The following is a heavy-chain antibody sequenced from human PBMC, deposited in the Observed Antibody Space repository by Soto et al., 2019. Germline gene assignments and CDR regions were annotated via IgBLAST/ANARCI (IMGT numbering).Heavy chain of an antibody. V-gene: IGHV4-30-4*08. CDR2: IHYSGSI. J-gene: IGHJ6*02. CDR1: GGSISSEYYH. CDR3: AREDDGGDRDYYGLDV. D-gene: IGHD2-21*02. Sequence: QVQLQQSGPGLVKPSQTLSLTCSVSGGSISSEYYHWTWIRQSPGKGLEWIGYIHYSGSILYNPSFKSRITMSVDTSKNQFSLQLSSASAADTAVYFCAREDDGGDRDYYGLDVWGQGTTVTVSS.